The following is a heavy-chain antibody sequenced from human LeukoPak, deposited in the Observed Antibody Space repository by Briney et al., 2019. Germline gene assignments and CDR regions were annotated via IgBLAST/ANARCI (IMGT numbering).Heavy chain of an antibody. V-gene: IGHV1-18*01. Sequence: ASVKVSCKVSGYALTELSMHWVRQAPGKGLEWMGCISAYNGNTNYAQKLQGRVTMTTDTSTSTAYMELRSLRSDDTAVYYCATEAVVRGCSWFPLDWGQGTLVTVSS. CDR2: ISAYNGNT. CDR1: GYALTELS. J-gene: IGHJ1*01. CDR3: ATEAVVRGCSWFPLD. D-gene: IGHD3-10*02.